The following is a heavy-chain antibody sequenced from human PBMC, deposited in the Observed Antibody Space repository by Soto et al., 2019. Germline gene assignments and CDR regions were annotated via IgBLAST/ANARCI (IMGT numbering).Heavy chain of an antibody. CDR3: ARDRGNMVAIFHHYYGMDV. CDR1: GYTFTGQY. V-gene: IGHV1-2*02. D-gene: IGHD3-3*02. Sequence: ASVKVSCKASGYTFTGQYMHWVRQAPGQGLEWMGWINPDSGDTKYAQKFQGMVTMTRDTSISTVYMELSRLKSDDTAVYYCARDRGNMVAIFHHYYGMDVWGQGTTVTVSS. J-gene: IGHJ6*02. CDR2: INPDSGDT.